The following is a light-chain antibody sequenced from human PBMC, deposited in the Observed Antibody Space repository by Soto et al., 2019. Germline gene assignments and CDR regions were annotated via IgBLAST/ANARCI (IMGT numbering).Light chain of an antibody. V-gene: IGKV1-39*01. CDR2: VAS. CDR3: QQRYTGPRT. J-gene: IGKJ2*01. Sequence: DIQMTQSPSSLSAYVVDRVTITCRASQSTSDFLNWYQQTPWKAPKLLVYVASTLHSVVPSKFSGSGSGTEFTLTISGLHPEDFATYYFQQRYTGPRTFGQGTKLEIK. CDR1: QSTSDF.